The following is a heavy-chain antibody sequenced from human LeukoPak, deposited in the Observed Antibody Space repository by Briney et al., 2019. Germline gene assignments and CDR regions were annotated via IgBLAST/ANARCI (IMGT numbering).Heavy chain of an antibody. CDR1: RASISDNY. CDR2: TYTSGGT. J-gene: IGHJ4*02. Sequence: TPSETLSLTCTVSRASISDNYWSWSRQPAGKALEWIGRTYTSGGTNYNPSLKSRASVSVDTSKNQFYLSLRYVTAADTAVYYCTIGGASGSLAHWGPGTLVTVSS. D-gene: IGHD6-13*01. V-gene: IGHV4-4*07. CDR3: TIGGASGSLAH.